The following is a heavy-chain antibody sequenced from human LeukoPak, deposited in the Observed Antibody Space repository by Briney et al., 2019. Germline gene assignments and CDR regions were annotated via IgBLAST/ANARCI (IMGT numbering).Heavy chain of an antibody. CDR1: GFTFSGSA. J-gene: IGHJ4*02. CDR2: IRSKANSYAT. Sequence: GGSLRLSCAASGFTFSGSAMHWVRQASGKGLEWVGRIRSKANSYATAYAASVKGRFTISRDDSKNTAYLQMNSLKTEDTAVYYCTIHLAAAGTPVDYWGQGTLVTVSS. CDR3: TIHLAAAGTPVDY. D-gene: IGHD6-13*01. V-gene: IGHV3-73*01.